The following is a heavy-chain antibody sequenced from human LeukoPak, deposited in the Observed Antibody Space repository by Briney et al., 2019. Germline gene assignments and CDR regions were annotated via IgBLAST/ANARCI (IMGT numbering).Heavy chain of an antibody. CDR3: ARVVRLTYCGGDCYDGYYYMDV. D-gene: IGHD2-21*01. J-gene: IGHJ6*03. CDR2: INWNGGST. V-gene: IGHV3-20*04. Sequence: GGSLRLSCAASGFTFDDYGMSWVRQAPGKGLEWVSGINWNGGSTGYADSVKGRFTISRDNAKNSLYLQMNSLRAEDTALYYCARVVRLTYCGGDCYDGYYYMDVWGKGTTVPVSS. CDR1: GFTFDDYG.